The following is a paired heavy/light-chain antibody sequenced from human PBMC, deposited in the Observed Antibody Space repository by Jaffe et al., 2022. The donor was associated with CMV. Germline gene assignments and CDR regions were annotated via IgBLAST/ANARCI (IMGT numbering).Heavy chain of an antibody. Sequence: EVQLVESGGGLVQPGGSLRLSCAASGFTFSSYAMSWVRQAPGKGLEWVSAISGSGGSTYYADSVKGRFTISRDNSKNTLYLQMNSLRAEDTAVYYCAKDQPMLSGPIYDYVWGSYRINGAFDIWGQGTMVTVSS. D-gene: IGHD3-16*02. CDR1: GFTFSSYA. CDR3: AKDQPMLSGPIYDYVWGSYRINGAFDI. J-gene: IGHJ3*02. V-gene: IGHV3-23*04. CDR2: ISGSGGST.
Light chain of an antibody. CDR1: QGISSY. Sequence: DIQLTQSPSFLSASVGDRVTITCRASQGISSYLAWYQQKPGKAPKLLIYAASTLQSGVPSRFSGSGSGTEFTLTISSLQPEDFATYYCQQLNSYPGLFTFGPGTKVDIK. J-gene: IGKJ3*01. V-gene: IGKV1-9*01. CDR2: AAS. CDR3: QQLNSYPGLFT.